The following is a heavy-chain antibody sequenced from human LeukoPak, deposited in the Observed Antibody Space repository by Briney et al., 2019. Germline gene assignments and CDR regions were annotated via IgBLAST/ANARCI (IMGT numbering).Heavy chain of an antibody. J-gene: IGHJ4*02. CDR3: ASEYSYGEALFDY. CDR2: IIPIFGTA. V-gene: IGHV1-69*05. CDR1: GGTFSSYA. Sequence: SVKVSCKASGGTFSSYAISWVRQAPGQGLEWMGRIIPIFGTANYAQKFQGRVTITTDESTSTAYMELSSLRSEDTAVYYCASEYSYGEALFDYWGQGTLVTVSS. D-gene: IGHD5-18*01.